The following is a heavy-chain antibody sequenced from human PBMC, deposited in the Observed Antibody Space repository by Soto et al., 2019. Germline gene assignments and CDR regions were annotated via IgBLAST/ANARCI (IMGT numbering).Heavy chain of an antibody. CDR2: INAGNGNT. Sequence: ASVKVSCKASGYTFTSYAMHWVRQAPGQRLEKKRWINAGNGNTKYSQKFQGRVTITRDTSASTVYMELSSLRSEDTTVYYCARPHDSSVHGAFDIWGQGTMVTVSS. V-gene: IGHV1-3*01. CDR3: ARPHDSSVHGAFDI. CDR1: GYTFTSYA. D-gene: IGHD3-22*01. J-gene: IGHJ3*02.